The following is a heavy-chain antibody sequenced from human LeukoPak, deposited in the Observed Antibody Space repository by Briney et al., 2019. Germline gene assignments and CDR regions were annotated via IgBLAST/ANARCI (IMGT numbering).Heavy chain of an antibody. CDR2: IKQDGSEK. J-gene: IGHJ6*02. Sequence: GGSLRLSCAASGFTFSSYWMSWVRQAPGKGLEWVANIKQDGSEKYYVDSVKGRFTISRDNAKNSLYLQMNSLRAEDTAVYYCARVGSPRIQLWSHGDYYYGMDVWGQGTTVTVSS. CDR3: ARVGSPRIQLWSHGDYYYGMDV. CDR1: GFTFSSYW. V-gene: IGHV3-7*01. D-gene: IGHD5-18*01.